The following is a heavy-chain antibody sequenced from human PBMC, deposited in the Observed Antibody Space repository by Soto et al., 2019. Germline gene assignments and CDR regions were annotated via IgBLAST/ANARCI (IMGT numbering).Heavy chain of an antibody. CDR3: ARGPARLLQKSEGLQH. Sequence: ASVKVSCKASGYTFTGYYMHWVRQAPGQGLEWMGWINPNSGGTNYAQKFQGWVTMTRDTSISTAYMELSRLRSDDTAVYYCARGPARLLQKSEGLQHWGQGTLVTVSS. D-gene: IGHD2-15*01. CDR2: INPNSGGT. CDR1: GYTFTGYY. V-gene: IGHV1-2*04. J-gene: IGHJ1*01.